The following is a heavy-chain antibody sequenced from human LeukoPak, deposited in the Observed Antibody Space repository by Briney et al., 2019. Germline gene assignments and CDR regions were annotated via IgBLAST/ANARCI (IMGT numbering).Heavy chain of an antibody. CDR2: IYYSGST. J-gene: IGHJ5*02. D-gene: IGHD6-13*01. Sequence: SETLSLTCTVSGGSVSSGSYYWSWIRQPPGKGLEWIGYIYYSGSTYYNPSLKSRVTISVDTSKNQFSLKLSSVTAADTAVYYRARVVWFGAAAGQLNWFDPWGQGTLVTVSS. V-gene: IGHV4-31*03. CDR1: GGSVSSGSYY. CDR3: ARVVWFGAAAGQLNWFDP.